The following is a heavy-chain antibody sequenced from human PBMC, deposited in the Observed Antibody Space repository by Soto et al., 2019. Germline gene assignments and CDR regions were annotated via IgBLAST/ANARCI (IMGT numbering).Heavy chain of an antibody. Sequence: QVQLVASGGGVVQPGRSLRLSCAATGFTFSTYDIHWVRQAPGKGPEWVSVISFDGSNKYYADSVKGRFTISRDTAKNTLYLQMSRLRTEDTAVYYCEWEGLWGQGTLVTVSS. CDR1: GFTFSTYD. CDR2: ISFDGSNK. V-gene: IGHV3-30*03. CDR3: EWEGL. J-gene: IGHJ4*02.